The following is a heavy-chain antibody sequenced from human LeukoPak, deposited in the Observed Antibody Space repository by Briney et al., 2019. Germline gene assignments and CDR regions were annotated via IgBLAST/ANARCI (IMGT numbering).Heavy chain of an antibody. CDR2: ISWDSGSI. D-gene: IGHD1-14*01. V-gene: IGHV3-9*01. CDR3: AKDRRNDFDY. CDR1: GFTFDDYT. Sequence: GGSLRLSCAASGFTFDDYTMHWVRQAPGKGLEWVSGISWDSGSIGYADSVKGRFTISRDNAKNSLYLQMNSLRGDDTALYYCAKDRRNDFDYWGQGTLVTVSP. J-gene: IGHJ4*02.